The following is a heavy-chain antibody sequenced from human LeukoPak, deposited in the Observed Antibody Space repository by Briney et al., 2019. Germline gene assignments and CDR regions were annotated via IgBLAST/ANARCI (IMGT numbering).Heavy chain of an antibody. V-gene: IGHV3-23*01. J-gene: IGHJ4*02. CDR1: GFIFTTYA. CDR2: ISGGGGST. CDR3: ARVGYYASGPFSYFDY. D-gene: IGHD3-10*01. Sequence: PGGSLRLSCAASGFIFTTYAMIWVRQAPGKGLEWVSTISGGGGSTFYADSVKGRFTISRDNSKNTLYLQMNSLSVEDTAVYYCARVGYYASGPFSYFDYWGQGTLVTVSS.